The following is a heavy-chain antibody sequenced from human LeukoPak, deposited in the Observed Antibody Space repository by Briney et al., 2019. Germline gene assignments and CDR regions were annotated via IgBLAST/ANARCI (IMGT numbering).Heavy chain of an antibody. CDR3: AKESFITMTNFDS. CDR1: GFTFNEFG. V-gene: IGHV3-30*19. D-gene: IGHD3-22*01. CDR2: ISSDGGQA. J-gene: IGHJ4*02. Sequence: QAGRSLRLSCTASGFTFNEFGVHWVRQAPGKGPEWVAVISSDGGQAYYADSLKGRFTVSRDNSKATVFLQMSTLRPEDTAVYHCAKESFITMTNFDSWGQGTLVAVSS.